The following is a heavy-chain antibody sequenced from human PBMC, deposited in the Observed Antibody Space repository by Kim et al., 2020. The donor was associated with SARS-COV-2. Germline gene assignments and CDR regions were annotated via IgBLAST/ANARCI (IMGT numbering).Heavy chain of an antibody. V-gene: IGHV3-9*01. CDR3: AKDIYPSVVPAAFDY. D-gene: IGHD2-2*01. Sequence: GGSLRLSCAASGFTFDDYAMHWVRQAPGKGLEWVSGISWNSGSIGYADSVKGRFTISRDNAKNSLYLQMNSLRAEDTALYYCAKDIYPSVVPAAFDYWG. J-gene: IGHJ4*01. CDR1: GFTFDDYA. CDR2: ISWNSGSI.